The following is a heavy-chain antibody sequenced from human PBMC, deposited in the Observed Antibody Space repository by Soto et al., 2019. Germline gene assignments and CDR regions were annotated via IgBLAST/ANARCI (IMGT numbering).Heavy chain of an antibody. V-gene: IGHV3-23*01. J-gene: IGHJ4*02. CDR3: AKDTNYYDSNGYFDY. CDR1: GFTFSTYA. Sequence: VPLLESGGGLVQPGGSLRLSCTASGFTFSTYAMSWVRQAPGKGLEWVSTISSSGGSTYYAASVKGRFTISRDNSKNTRYLQMNTLRAEDTAVYYCAKDTNYYDSNGYFDYWGQGTLVTVSS. D-gene: IGHD3-22*01. CDR2: ISSSGGST.